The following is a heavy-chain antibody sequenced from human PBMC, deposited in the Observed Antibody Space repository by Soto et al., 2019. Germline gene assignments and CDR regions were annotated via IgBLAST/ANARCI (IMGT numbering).Heavy chain of an antibody. CDR3: ALGDIVATNPLYGMDV. CDR2: IYWDDDK. CDR1: GFSLSTSGVG. J-gene: IGHJ6*02. Sequence: QITLKESGPTLVKPTQTLTLTCTFSGFSLSTSGVGVGWIRQPPGKALEWLALIYWDDDKRYSPSLKSRLTITKDTSKNQVVLTMTNMDPVDTATYYCALGDIVATNPLYGMDVWGQGTTVTVSS. V-gene: IGHV2-5*02. D-gene: IGHD5-12*01.